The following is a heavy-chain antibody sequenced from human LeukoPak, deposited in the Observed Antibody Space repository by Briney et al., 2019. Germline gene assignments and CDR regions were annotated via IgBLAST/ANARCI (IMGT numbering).Heavy chain of an antibody. CDR2: IYYSGST. CDR1: GGSISSYY. CDR3: ARYSSSWYPFDY. J-gene: IGHJ4*02. Sequence: SETLSLTCTVSGGSISSYYWSWIRQPPGKGLEWIGYIYYSGSTNYNPSLKSRVTISVDTSKNQFSLKLSSVTAADTAAYYCARYSSSWYPFDYWGQGTLVTVSS. V-gene: IGHV4-59*01. D-gene: IGHD6-13*01.